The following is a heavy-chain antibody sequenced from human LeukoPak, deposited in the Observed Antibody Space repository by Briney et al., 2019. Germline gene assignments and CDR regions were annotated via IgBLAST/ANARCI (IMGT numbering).Heavy chain of an antibody. CDR3: ARDPQKGAARPAYFDY. Sequence: GGSLRLSCAASGFTFSSYSMNWVRQAPGKGLERVSSISRSSYIYYADSVKSRFTISRDNAKHPLYLQMNSLTAEDTAVYYCARDPQKGAARPAYFDYWGQETLVTVSS. D-gene: IGHD6-6*01. V-gene: IGHV3-21*01. CDR1: GFTFSSYS. CDR2: ISRSSYI. J-gene: IGHJ4*02.